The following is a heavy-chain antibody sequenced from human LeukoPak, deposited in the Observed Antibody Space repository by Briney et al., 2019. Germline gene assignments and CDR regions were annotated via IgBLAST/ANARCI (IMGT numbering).Heavy chain of an antibody. CDR2: IKSKTDGGTT. CDR3: TTAVRRYCSSTSCADLDY. D-gene: IGHD2-2*01. CDR1: GFTFSNAW. J-gene: IGHJ4*02. V-gene: IGHV3-15*01. Sequence: GGSLRLSCAASGFTFSNAWMSWVRQAPGKGLEWVGRIKSKTDGGTTDYAAPVKGRFTISRDDSKNTLYLQTNSLKTEDTAVYYCTTAVRRYCSSTSCADLDYWGQGTLVTVSS.